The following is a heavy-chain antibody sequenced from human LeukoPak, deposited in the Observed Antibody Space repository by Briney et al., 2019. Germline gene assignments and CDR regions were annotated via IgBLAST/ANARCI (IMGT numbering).Heavy chain of an antibody. CDR2: IYTSGST. J-gene: IGHJ5*02. V-gene: IGHV4-4*07. Sequence: SETLSLTCIVSGGSISSYYWSWIRQPAGKGLEWIGRIYTSGSTNYNPSLRSRVAISVDKSKNQFSLKLSSVTAADTAVYYCARDYSNYVVWFDPWGQGTLVTVSS. CDR1: GGSISSYY. D-gene: IGHD4-11*01. CDR3: ARDYSNYVVWFDP.